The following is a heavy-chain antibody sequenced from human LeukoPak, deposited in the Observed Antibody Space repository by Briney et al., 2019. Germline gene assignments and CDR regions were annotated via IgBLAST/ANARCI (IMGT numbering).Heavy chain of an antibody. CDR1: GYTFTSYY. D-gene: IGHD6-6*01. V-gene: IGHV1-46*01. Sequence: ASVKVSCKASGYTFTSYYMHWVRQAPGQGLEWMGIINPSGGSTSYAQKFQGRVTMTRDMSTSTAYMELSSLRSEDTAVYYCARGPYSSSSLSYYYYMDVWGKGTTVTVSS. J-gene: IGHJ6*03. CDR2: INPSGGST. CDR3: ARGPYSSSSLSYYYYMDV.